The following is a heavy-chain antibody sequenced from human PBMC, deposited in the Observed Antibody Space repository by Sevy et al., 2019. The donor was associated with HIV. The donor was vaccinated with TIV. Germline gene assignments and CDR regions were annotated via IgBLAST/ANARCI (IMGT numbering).Heavy chain of an antibody. CDR2: INQDGSEE. CDR3: ARTGSYAATYFYDYAMDV. J-gene: IGHJ6*02. D-gene: IGHD3-16*01. Sequence: GGFLRLSCAASEFTFSSYWMTWVRQAPGKGLEWVANINQDGSEENYADSVKGRFTIFRDNAKKSLFLQMNSLRAEDTAVYHCARTGSYAATYFYDYAMDVWGQGTTVTVSS. V-gene: IGHV3-7*01. CDR1: EFTFSSYW.